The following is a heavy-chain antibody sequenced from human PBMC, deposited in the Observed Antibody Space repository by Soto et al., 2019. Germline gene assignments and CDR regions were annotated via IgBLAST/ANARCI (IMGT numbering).Heavy chain of an antibody. J-gene: IGHJ4*02. D-gene: IGHD2-21*02. CDR1: GFTFSNYA. Sequence: GGSLRLSCAASGFTFSNYAMSWVRQAPGKGLEWVSAISGSGGSTYYADSVKGRFTISRDNSKNTLYLQMNSLRAEDTAVYYCAKVGTVVTHRFAYLDYWGQGTLVTVSS. CDR3: AKVGTVVTHRFAYLDY. CDR2: ISGSGGST. V-gene: IGHV3-23*01.